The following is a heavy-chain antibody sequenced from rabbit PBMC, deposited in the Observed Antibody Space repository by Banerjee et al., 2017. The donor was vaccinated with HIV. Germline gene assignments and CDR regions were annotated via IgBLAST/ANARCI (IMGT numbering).Heavy chain of an antibody. J-gene: IGHJ3*01. V-gene: IGHV1S45*01. D-gene: IGHD1-1*01. CDR2: IYAGSISST. CDR3: ARVSGGDLGRLDL. CDR1: GFSFSSYW. Sequence: QQQLVESGGGPVKPGASLTLTCTASGFSFSSYWICWVRQAPGKGLEWIACIYAGSISSTYYASWAKGRFTISKTSSTTVTLQMTSLTAADTATYFCARVSGGDLGRLDLWGQGTLVTVS.